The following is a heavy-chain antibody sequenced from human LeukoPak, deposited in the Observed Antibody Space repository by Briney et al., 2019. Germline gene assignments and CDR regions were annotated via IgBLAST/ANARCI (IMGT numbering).Heavy chain of an antibody. Sequence: SETLSLTCTVSGGSISSSSYYWGWIRQPPGKGLEWIGSIYYSGSTYYNPSLKSRVTISVDTSKNQFSLKLSSVTAADTAVYYCARDGGYSNPYYYYYSWTSGAKGPRSPSP. V-gene: IGHV4-39*07. CDR3: ARDGGYSNPYYYYYSWTS. CDR1: GGSISSSSYY. D-gene: IGHD4-11*01. J-gene: IGHJ6*03. CDR2: IYYSGST.